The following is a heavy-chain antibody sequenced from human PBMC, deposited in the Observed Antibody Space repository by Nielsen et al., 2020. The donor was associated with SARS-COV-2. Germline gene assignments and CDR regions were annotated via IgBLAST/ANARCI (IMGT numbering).Heavy chain of an antibody. CDR3: AKDSSDLVLVPAVSLFN. D-gene: IGHD2-2*01. CDR2: IGASGDTT. CDR1: GFSFSTYA. Sequence: GGSLRLSCAASGFSFSTYAMSWVRQAPGKGLEWVSAIGASGDTTFYADSVKGRFTISRDNSKNTLFLQLNSLRAEDTAVYYCAKDSSDLVLVPAVSLFNWGQGTLVTVSS. J-gene: IGHJ4*02. V-gene: IGHV3-23*01.